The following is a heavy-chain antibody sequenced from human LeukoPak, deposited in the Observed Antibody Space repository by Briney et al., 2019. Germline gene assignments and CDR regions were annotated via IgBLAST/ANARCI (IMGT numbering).Heavy chain of an antibody. D-gene: IGHD5-24*01. CDR3: ARDRYGDGFAHFDY. Sequence: ASVKVSCKASGGTFSTYAISWVRQAPGQGLQWMGWITPGGGTNYPQKFQGRVAITWDTSITTAYMDLSRLTSNDTAVYYCARDRYGDGFAHFDYWGQGALVTVSS. V-gene: IGHV1-2*02. CDR1: GGTFSTYA. CDR2: ITPGGGT. J-gene: IGHJ4*02.